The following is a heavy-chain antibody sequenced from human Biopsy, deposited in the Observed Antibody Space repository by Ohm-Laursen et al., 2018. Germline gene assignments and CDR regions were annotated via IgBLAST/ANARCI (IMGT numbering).Heavy chain of an antibody. CDR2: IYTSGSP. V-gene: IGHV4-4*07. CDR1: GDSINNYY. CDR3: ARGTGRYYVYGAFDI. Sequence: SDTLSLTCTVSGDSINNYYWSWIRQPAGKGLEWIGRIYTSGSPNYNLSLESRVTMSVDTSMNQFSLNLRSVTAADTAVYYCARGTGRYYVYGAFDIWGQGTVVTVSS. D-gene: IGHD1-26*01. J-gene: IGHJ3*02.